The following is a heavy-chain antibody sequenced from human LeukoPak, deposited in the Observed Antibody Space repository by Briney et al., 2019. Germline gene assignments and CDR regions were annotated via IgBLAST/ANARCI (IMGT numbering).Heavy chain of an antibody. CDR1: GCTFTSYY. V-gene: IGHV1-46*01. Sequence: ASVKVSCKASGCTFTSYYMHWVRQAPGQGLEWMGIINPSGGSTSYAQKFQGRVTMTRDTSTSTVYMELSSLRSEDTAVYYCARAGDCSSTSCYQSNYYYYGMDVWGQGTTVTVSS. J-gene: IGHJ6*02. D-gene: IGHD2-2*01. CDR2: INPSGGST. CDR3: ARAGDCSSTSCYQSNYYYYGMDV.